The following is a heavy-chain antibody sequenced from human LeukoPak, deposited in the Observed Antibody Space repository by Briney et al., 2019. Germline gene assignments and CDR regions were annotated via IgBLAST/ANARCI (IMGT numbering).Heavy chain of an antibody. J-gene: IGHJ4*02. CDR1: GFTFSSYS. CDR2: ISSSSSYI. D-gene: IGHD3-10*01. V-gene: IGHV3-21*01. Sequence: PGGSLRLSCAASGFTFSSYSMNWVRQAPGKGLEWVSSISSSSSYIYYADSVKGRFTISRDNSKNTLYLQMNSLRAEDTAVYYCATLAGGEPYFDYWGQGTLVTVSS. CDR3: ATLAGGEPYFDY.